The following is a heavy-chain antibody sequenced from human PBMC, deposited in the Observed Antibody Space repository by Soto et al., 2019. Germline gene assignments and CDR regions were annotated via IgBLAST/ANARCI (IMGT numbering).Heavy chain of an antibody. CDR2: IYVSGSX. D-gene: IGHD6-6*01. V-gene: IGHV4-31*06. CDR3: ARESXXXXXFDP. CDR1: GGSISSGNYF. J-gene: IGHJ5*02. Sequence: VQXQXSXXXLVKPSQTLSLTCNVSGGSISSGNYFWSWIRQHPGKGLEWIGYIYVSGSXXYXXXLXXRXXXXXXXXXXXXXXXXXXXXXXXXXXXYXARESXXXXXFDPWGQGTL.